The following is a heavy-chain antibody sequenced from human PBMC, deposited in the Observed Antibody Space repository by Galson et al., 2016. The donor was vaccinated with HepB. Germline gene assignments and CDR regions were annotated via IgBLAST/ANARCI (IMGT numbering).Heavy chain of an antibody. V-gene: IGHV1-69*13. D-gene: IGHD1-26*01. CDR2: IIPIFRTA. CDR3: ARGEDEQISWDNYYDAMDV. J-gene: IGHJ6*02. CDR1: GGTFSNNA. Sequence: SVKVSCKASGGTFSNNAISWVRKAPGQGLEWMGGIIPIFRTARYAQKFQGRVTITADESTRTGYMELSSLISEDTAVYYCARGEDEQISWDNYYDAMDVWGQGTTVTVSS.